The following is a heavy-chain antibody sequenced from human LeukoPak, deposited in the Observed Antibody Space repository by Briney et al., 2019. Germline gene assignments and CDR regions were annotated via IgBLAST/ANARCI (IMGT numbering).Heavy chain of an antibody. CDR3: ARDGEHGMDV. V-gene: IGHV4-59*01. Sequence: SETLSLTCTVSGGSLSSYYWSWLRQPPGKGLEWIGYIYYSGSTNYNPSLKSRVTISVDTSKNQFSLKLSSVTAADTAVYYCARDGEHGMDVWGQGTTVTVSS. J-gene: IGHJ6*02. CDR2: IYYSGST. D-gene: IGHD2-21*01. CDR1: GGSLSSYY.